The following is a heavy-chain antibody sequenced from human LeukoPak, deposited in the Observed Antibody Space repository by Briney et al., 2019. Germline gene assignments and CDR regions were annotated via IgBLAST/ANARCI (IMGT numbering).Heavy chain of an antibody. CDR2: IYHSGST. V-gene: IGHV4-59*12. Sequence: RPSETLSLTCTVSGGSISSYYWSWIRQPPGKGLEWIGEIYHSGSTNYNPSLKSRVTISVDKSKNQFSLKLSSVTAADTAVYYCARDSVVRGKFDYWGQGTLVTVSS. CDR1: GGSISSYY. CDR3: ARDSVVRGKFDY. D-gene: IGHD3-10*01. J-gene: IGHJ4*02.